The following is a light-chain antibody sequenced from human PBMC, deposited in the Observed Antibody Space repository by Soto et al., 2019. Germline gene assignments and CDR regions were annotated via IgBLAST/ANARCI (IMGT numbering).Light chain of an antibody. CDR1: SSDVGSYNL. CDR2: EGS. J-gene: IGLJ3*02. V-gene: IGLV2-23*01. CDR3: CSYAGSSTWV. Sequence: QSALTQPASVSGSPGQSITISCTGTSSDVGSYNLVSWYQQHPGKAPKLMIYEGSKRPSGVSNRFSGSQSGNTVSLTISGLQAADEADYYCCSYAGSSTWVFGGGTKLTVL.